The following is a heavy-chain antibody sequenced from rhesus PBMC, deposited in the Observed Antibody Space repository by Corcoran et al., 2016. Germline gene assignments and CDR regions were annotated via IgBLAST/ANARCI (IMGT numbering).Heavy chain of an antibody. V-gene: IGHV1-198*02. CDR1: GFTFGSYA. J-gene: IGHJ4*01. D-gene: IGHD6-25*01. CDR3: ARVGYSGSWNAFSFDY. CDR2: IIPLVGIT. Sequence: QVQLVQSGAEVKKPGASVKVSCKASGFTFGSYAISWVRQAPGQGFEWMGVIIPLVGITNYAKKFQGRVTITADTSTSTAYMGLSSLRSEDTAVYYCARVGYSGSWNAFSFDYWGQGVLVTVSS.